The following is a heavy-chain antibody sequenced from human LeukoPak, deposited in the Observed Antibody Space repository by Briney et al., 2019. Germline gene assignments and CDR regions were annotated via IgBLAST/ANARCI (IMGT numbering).Heavy chain of an antibody. J-gene: IGHJ4*02. CDR2: TYYRSKWYN. CDR1: GDSVTSNNGA. CDR3: ARDVGTTGWHTFDY. D-gene: IGHD7-27*01. Sequence: SQTVSLSCAISGDSVTSNNGAWNWIRQSPARGLEWLGRTYYRSKWYNDYAGSLISRITISPVTSKNQFSLQLYAGTPEDTAVYYGARDVGTTGWHTFDYWGQGTLVTVSS. V-gene: IGHV6-1*01.